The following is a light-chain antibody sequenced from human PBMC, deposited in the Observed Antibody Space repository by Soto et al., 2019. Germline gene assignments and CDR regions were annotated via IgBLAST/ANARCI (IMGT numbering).Light chain of an antibody. Sequence: EIVLTQSPDTLSLSPGERATLSCRASQSVSGYLGWYQQKPGQAPRLLIYDASNRAYGVPARFRGSGSGTNFTLTIASLETDAFAVYYCQQRSNWPYLTFGGGTRV. CDR3: QQRSNWPYLT. CDR2: DAS. V-gene: IGKV3-11*01. CDR1: QSVSGY. J-gene: IGKJ4*01.